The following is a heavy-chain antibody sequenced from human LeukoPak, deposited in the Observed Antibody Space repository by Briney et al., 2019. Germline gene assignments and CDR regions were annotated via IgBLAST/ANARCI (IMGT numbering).Heavy chain of an antibody. CDR3: AGARQSRTEDY. CDR2: IYHSGST. Sequence: SETLSLTCIVSGYSIISDYFWSWVRQPPGKGLEWIGEIYHSGSTNYNPSLESRVTISVDKSKNQFSLKLSSVTAADTAVYYCAGARQSRTEDYWGQGTLVTVSS. V-gene: IGHV4-4*02. D-gene: IGHD1-1*01. J-gene: IGHJ4*02. CDR1: GYSIISDYF.